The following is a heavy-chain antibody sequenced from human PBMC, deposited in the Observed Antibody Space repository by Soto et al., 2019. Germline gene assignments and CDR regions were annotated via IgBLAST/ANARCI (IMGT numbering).Heavy chain of an antibody. CDR2: ISVHNGYT. D-gene: IGHD1-1*01. J-gene: IGHJ4*02. Sequence: QVQLAQSGAEVKKPGASVTVSCKASGYTFSSYGISWVRQAPGQGLEWVGWISVHNGYTKYATELQGRVTMTTDTSTSTAYMELRSLRSDDSAVYFCARLEYNFGPHDYWGQGTLVTVTS. CDR1: GYTFSSYG. V-gene: IGHV1-18*01. CDR3: ARLEYNFGPHDY.